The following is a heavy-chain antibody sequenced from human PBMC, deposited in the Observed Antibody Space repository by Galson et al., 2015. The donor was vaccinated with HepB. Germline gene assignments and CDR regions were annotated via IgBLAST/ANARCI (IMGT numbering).Heavy chain of an antibody. CDR1: GYTFTSYA. V-gene: IGHV1-3*01. Sequence: SVKVSCKASGYTFTSYAMHWVRQAPGQRLEWMGWINAGYGNTKYSQKFQGRVTITRDTSASTAYMELSSLRSEDTAVYYCASPPDRERGTSYYGMDVWGQGTTVTVSS. CDR3: ASPPDRERGTSYYGMDV. CDR2: INAGYGNT. J-gene: IGHJ6*02. D-gene: IGHD5-24*01.